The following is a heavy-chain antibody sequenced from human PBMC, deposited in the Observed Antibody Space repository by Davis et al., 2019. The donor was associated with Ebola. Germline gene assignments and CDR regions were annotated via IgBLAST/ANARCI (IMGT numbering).Heavy chain of an antibody. V-gene: IGHV4-59*01. CDR1: GGSISSYY. J-gene: IGHJ6*04. D-gene: IGHD2-21*02. CDR2: IYYSGST. CDR3: ARGGVTPPYYYYGMDV. Sequence: MPSETLSLTCTVSGGSISSYYWSWIRQPPGTGLEWIGYIYYSGSTNYNPSLKSRVTISVDTSKNQFSLKLSSVTAADTAVYYCARGGVTPPYYYYGMDVWGKGTTVTVSS.